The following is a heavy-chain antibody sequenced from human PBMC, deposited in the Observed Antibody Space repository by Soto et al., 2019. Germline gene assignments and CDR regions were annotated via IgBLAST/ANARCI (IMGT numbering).Heavy chain of an antibody. CDR3: ARDYRVPSDGDMDV. J-gene: IGHJ6*02. CDR1: GGSINSGDYH. V-gene: IGHV4-30-4*01. Sequence: PSETLSLTCTVSGGSINSGDYHWSWIRRSPGKGLEWIGAIYYSGSTYYNPSLKSRIRISVDTSKNQFSLKVNSVTAADTAVYYCARDYRVPSDGDMDVWGQGTTVTVSS. D-gene: IGHD3-16*02. CDR2: IYYSGST.